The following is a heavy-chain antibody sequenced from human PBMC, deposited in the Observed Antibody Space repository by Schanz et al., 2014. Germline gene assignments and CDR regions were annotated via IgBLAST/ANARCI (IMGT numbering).Heavy chain of an antibody. V-gene: IGHV1-18*01. D-gene: IGHD3-9*01. CDR1: GYTFTSYG. J-gene: IGHJ4*02. CDR2: ISAYNGNT. Sequence: QVQLVQSGAEVKKPGASVKVSCKASGYTFTSYGISWVRQAPGQGLEWMGWISAYNGNTKDPQKRQGRVTMTTDTSTSTADMEQRSLRSDDASEYDSARDAADFYDILTEEDYWGQGALVTVSS. CDR3: ARDAADFYDILTEEDY.